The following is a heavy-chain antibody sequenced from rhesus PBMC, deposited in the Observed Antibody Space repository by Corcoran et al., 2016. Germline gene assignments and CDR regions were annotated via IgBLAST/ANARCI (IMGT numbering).Heavy chain of an antibody. CDR2: ISYTGGST. J-gene: IGHJ4*01. CDR3: AKDGGVPGGQIDY. Sequence: EVQLVEPGGGLVQPGGSLRLSCAASGFPFSSYGMSWVRQAPGKGLEWVSGISYTGGSTYYADSVKGRFTISRDNSKNTLSLQMNSLTSEDSAVYHCAKDGGVPGGQIDYWGQGVLVTVSS. D-gene: IGHD6-13*01. V-gene: IGHV3S5*01. CDR1: GFPFSSYG.